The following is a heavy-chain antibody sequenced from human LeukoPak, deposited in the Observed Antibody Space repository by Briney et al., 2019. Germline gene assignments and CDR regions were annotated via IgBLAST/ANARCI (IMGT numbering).Heavy chain of an antibody. D-gene: IGHD5-12*01. CDR2: IIPIFGTA. Sequence: ASVKVSCKASGGTFSSYAISWVRQAPGQGLEWMGRIIPIFGTANYAQKFQGRVTITTDESTSTAYMEPSSLRSEDTAVYYCATRGYYYYMDVWGKGTTVTVSS. V-gene: IGHV1-69*05. CDR3: ATRGYYYYMDV. CDR1: GGTFSSYA. J-gene: IGHJ6*03.